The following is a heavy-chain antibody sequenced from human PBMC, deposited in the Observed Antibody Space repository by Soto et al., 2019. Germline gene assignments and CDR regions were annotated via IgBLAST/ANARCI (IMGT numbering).Heavy chain of an antibody. CDR2: IKSKTDGGTT. CDR1: GFTFSDHY. V-gene: IGHV3-15*07. Sequence: PGGSLRLSCAASGFTFSDHYMDWVRQAPGKGLEWVGRIKSKTDGGTTDYAAPVKGRFTISRDNSKNTLYLQMNSLRADDTAVYYCAKGAGSDSERFWGLGTLVTVSS. D-gene: IGHD3-10*01. J-gene: IGHJ4*02. CDR3: AKGAGSDSERF.